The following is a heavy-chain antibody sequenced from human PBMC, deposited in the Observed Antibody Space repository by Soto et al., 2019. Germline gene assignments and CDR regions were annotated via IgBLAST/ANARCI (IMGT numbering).Heavy chain of an antibody. J-gene: IGHJ4*02. D-gene: IGHD2-2*01. CDR1: GGSISSSSYY. Sequence: SETLSLTCTVSGGSISSSSYYWGWIRQPPGKGLEWIGSIYYSGSTYYNPSLKSRVTISVDTSKNQFSLKLSSVTAADTAVYYCARQTFWRYQLPKPYFDYWGQGTLVTVSS. V-gene: IGHV4-39*01. CDR3: ARQTFWRYQLPKPYFDY. CDR2: IYYSGST.